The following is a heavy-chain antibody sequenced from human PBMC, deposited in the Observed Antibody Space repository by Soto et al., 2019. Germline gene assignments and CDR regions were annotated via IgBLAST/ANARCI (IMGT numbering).Heavy chain of an antibody. Sequence: LRPSSAASGFTFSNYSMNWVRQAPGKGLEWVSSISSSSSYIYYADSVKGRFTISRDNAKNSLYLPMNSLRAEDTAVYYCARERPARPFLVPGFDYWGQGTLVTVSS. CDR1: GFTFSNYS. CDR3: ARERPARPFLVPGFDY. CDR2: ISSSSSYI. J-gene: IGHJ4*02. V-gene: IGHV3-21*01. D-gene: IGHD6-6*01.